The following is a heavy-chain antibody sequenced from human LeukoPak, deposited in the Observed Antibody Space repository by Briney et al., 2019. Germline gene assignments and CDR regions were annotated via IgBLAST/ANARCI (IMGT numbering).Heavy chain of an antibody. J-gene: IGHJ3*02. CDR1: GGTFSSYA. CDR3: ARGMAVTAPDAFDI. Sequence: GASVKVSCKASGGTFSSYAISWVRQAPGQGLEWMGRIIPILGIANYAQKFQGRVTITADKSTSTAYMELSSLRSEDTAVYYCARGMAVTAPDAFDIWGQGTMVTVSS. CDR2: IIPILGIA. V-gene: IGHV1-69*04. D-gene: IGHD2-21*02.